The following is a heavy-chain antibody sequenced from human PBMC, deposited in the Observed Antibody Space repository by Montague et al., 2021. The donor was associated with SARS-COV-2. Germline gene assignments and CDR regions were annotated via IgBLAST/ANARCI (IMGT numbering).Heavy chain of an antibody. D-gene: IGHD3-9*01. Sequence: YRSISWAASGFSFSSYEMNWVRQAPGKGLEWVSYISSSGSTIYYADSVKGRFTISRDNAKNSMYLQMNSLRVEDTAVYYCATDRTVAPGYGFDPWGQGTLVTVSS. CDR2: ISSSGSTI. J-gene: IGHJ5*02. V-gene: IGHV3-48*03. CDR1: GFSFSSYE. CDR3: ATDRTVAPGYGFDP.